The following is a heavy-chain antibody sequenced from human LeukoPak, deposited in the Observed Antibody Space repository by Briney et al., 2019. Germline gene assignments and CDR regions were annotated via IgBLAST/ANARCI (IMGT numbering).Heavy chain of an antibody. CDR3: ARDLGSGWPALGY. CDR1: GFTFSSYW. J-gene: IGHJ4*02. D-gene: IGHD6-25*01. V-gene: IGHV3-7*01. Sequence: GGSLRLSCAASGFTFSSYWMSWVRQAPGKGLEWVANIKQDRSEKYYVDSVKGRFTISTDKAKNTLYLQMNSLRAEETAVYYCARDLGSGWPALGYWGQGTLVTVSS. CDR2: IKQDRSEK.